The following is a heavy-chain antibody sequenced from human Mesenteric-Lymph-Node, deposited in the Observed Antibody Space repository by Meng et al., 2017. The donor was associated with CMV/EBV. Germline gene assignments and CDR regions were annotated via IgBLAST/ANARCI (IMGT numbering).Heavy chain of an antibody. Sequence: SETLSLTCTVSGGSISSGGYYWSWIRQHPGKGLEWLGYIYYSGSTSYNPSLKSRVTISVDTSENQLSLKLSSVTAADTAVYYCARVPIAVTYFDYWGQGTLVTVSS. J-gene: IGHJ4*02. D-gene: IGHD4-23*01. CDR2: IYYSGST. CDR1: GGSISSGGYY. V-gene: IGHV4-31*03. CDR3: ARVPIAVTYFDY.